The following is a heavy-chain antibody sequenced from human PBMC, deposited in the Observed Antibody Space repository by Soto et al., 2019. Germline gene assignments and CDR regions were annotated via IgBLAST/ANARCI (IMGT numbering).Heavy chain of an antibody. CDR1: GGPISSYY. CDR3: ARTGRGYSGYDGYTGDY. Sequence: SETLSLTCTVSGGPISSYYWSWIRQPPGKGLEWIGYIYYSGSTNYTPSLKSRVTISVDTSKNQFSLKLSSVTAADTAVYYCARTGRGYSGYDGYTGDYWGQGTLVTVSS. CDR2: IYYSGST. J-gene: IGHJ4*02. V-gene: IGHV4-59*08. D-gene: IGHD5-12*01.